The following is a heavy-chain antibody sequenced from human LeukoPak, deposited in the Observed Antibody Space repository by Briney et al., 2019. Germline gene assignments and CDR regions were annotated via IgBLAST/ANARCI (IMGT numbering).Heavy chain of an antibody. V-gene: IGHV4-59*01. Sequence: SETLSLTCTLSGGSISTYYWGWIRQPPGKGLEWIGYIYHSGSTNYNPSLKSRVTISVDTSKNQFSLKLSSVTAADTAVYYCASGGGYASPIGYWGQGALVTVSS. J-gene: IGHJ4*02. CDR1: GGSISTYY. CDR2: IYHSGST. D-gene: IGHD5-12*01. CDR3: ASGGGYASPIGY.